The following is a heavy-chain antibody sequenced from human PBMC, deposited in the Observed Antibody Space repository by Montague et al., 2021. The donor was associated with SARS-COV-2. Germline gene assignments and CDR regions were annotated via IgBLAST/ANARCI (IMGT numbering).Heavy chain of an antibody. CDR2: VYFTGST. D-gene: IGHD3-10*01. J-gene: IGHJ4*02. CDR3: ARHRGFGDLWALDY. V-gene: IGHV4-59*08. CDR1: GGSFSGYY. Sequence: SETRSLTCAVYGGSFSGYYWSWIRQSPGKRLEWIGYVYFTGSTDYNPSLKSRVTISVDTSKNQFSLQLASVTAADTAVYYCARHRGFGDLWALDYWGQGTLVAVSS.